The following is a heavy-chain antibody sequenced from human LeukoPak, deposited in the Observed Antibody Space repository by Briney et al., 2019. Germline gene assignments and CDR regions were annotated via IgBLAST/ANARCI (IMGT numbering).Heavy chain of an antibody. CDR3: ARGRLVRGMGNWFDP. Sequence: GASVMVSCKASGYTFTSYDINWVRQATGQGLEWMGWMNPNSGNTGYAQKFQGRVTMTRNTSISTAYMELSSLRSEDTAVYYCARGRLVRGMGNWFDPWGQGTLVTVSS. D-gene: IGHD3-10*01. CDR1: GYTFTSYD. CDR2: MNPNSGNT. J-gene: IGHJ5*02. V-gene: IGHV1-8*01.